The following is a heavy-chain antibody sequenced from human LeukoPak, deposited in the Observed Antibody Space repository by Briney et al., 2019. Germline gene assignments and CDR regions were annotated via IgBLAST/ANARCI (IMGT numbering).Heavy chain of an antibody. Sequence: GGSLRLSCVASGFTFSSYDMHWVRQAPGKGLEWVASMSYDGRHKYYADSVKGRFSISRDNSKSTLYLQMNSLRDEDTAVYYCAKDLREWGQGTLVTVSS. J-gene: IGHJ4*02. CDR2: MSYDGRHK. CDR1: GFTFSSYD. V-gene: IGHV3-30*18. CDR3: AKDLRE. D-gene: IGHD1-26*01.